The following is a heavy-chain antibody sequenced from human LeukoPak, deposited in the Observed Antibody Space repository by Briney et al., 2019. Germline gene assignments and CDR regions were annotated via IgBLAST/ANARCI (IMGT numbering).Heavy chain of an antibody. Sequence: SETLSLTCTVSGYSISSGYYWGWIRQPPGKGLEWIGSIYHSGSTYYNPSLKSRVTISVDTSKKQFSLRLSSVTAADTAVYYCARSYHYGSGSYSYYFDYWGQGTLVTVSS. CDR3: ARSYHYGSGSYSYYFDY. CDR1: GYSISSGYY. D-gene: IGHD3-10*01. CDR2: IYHSGST. V-gene: IGHV4-38-2*02. J-gene: IGHJ4*02.